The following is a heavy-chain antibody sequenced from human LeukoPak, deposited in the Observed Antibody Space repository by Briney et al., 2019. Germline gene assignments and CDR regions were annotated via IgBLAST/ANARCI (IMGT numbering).Heavy chain of an antibody. V-gene: IGHV3-21*01. J-gene: IGHJ4*02. CDR3: ARIHSGDPPIFDY. CDR1: AFTFSSYS. Sequence: GGSLRLSCAASAFTFSSYSMNWVPGAPGRGREGGSPISSSSSYINYADSVKGRFTISRDNAKNSLYLQMNSLRAEHTAVYYCARIHSGDPPIFDYWGQGTLVTVSS. CDR2: ISSSSSYI. D-gene: IGHD7-27*01.